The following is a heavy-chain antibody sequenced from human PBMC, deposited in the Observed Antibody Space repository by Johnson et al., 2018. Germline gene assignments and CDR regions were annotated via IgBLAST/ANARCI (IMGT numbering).Heavy chain of an antibody. J-gene: IGHJ1*01. V-gene: IGHV1-18*01. CDR1: GYTFTSYG. CDR3: ARDRTPIKRGPAEDFQH. Sequence: QVRLVESGAEVKKPGASVKVCCKASGYTFTSYGISWVRQAPGQGLEGMGWISAYNGNTTYAQKFQGRVTITADEYTRKAYRELSSLRSEDTAGNYRARDRTPIKRGPAEDFQHGGQGTLVTVSA. CDR2: ISAYNGNT. D-gene: IGHD1-14*01.